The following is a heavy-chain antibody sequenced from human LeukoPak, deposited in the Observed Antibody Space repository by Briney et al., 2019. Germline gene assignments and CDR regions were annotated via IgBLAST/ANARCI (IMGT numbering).Heavy chain of an antibody. CDR2: IYYSGST. CDR1: GGSISSSSYY. J-gene: IGHJ5*02. CDR3: ARERGPGLNWFDP. Sequence: SETLSLTCTVSGGSISSSSYYWGWIRQPPGKGLEWIGSIYYSGSTYYNPSLKSRVTISVDTSKNQFPLKLSSVTAADTAVYYCARERGPGLNWFDPWGQGTLVTVSS. V-gene: IGHV4-39*01.